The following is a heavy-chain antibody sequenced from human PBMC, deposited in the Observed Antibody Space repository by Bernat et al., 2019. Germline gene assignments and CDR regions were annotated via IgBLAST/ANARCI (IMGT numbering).Heavy chain of an antibody. CDR1: GFTFSSYA. Sequence: EVQLVESGGGLVKPGGSLRLSCAASGFTFSSYAMSWVRQAPGKGLEWVSAISGSGTSTYYADSVKGRFTISRDNSKNTLHLQMNSLRAEDTAVYYCAKVFNFYYYGMDVWGQGTTVTVSS. V-gene: IGHV3-23*04. CDR2: ISGSGTST. D-gene: IGHD3-10*02. J-gene: IGHJ6*02. CDR3: AKVFNFYYYGMDV.